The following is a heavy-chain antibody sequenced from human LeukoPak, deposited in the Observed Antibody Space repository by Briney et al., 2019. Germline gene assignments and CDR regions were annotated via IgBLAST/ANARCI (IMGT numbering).Heavy chain of an antibody. CDR2: IYYSGST. CDR1: GGSFSSTAYY. J-gene: IGHJ4*02. V-gene: IGHV4-39*07. D-gene: IGHD7-27*01. CDR3: ARWGSAFDY. Sequence: SETLSLTCTVSGGSFSSTAYYWGWIRQPPGKGLEWIGSIYYSGSTYYIPSLKSRVTISVDTSKNQFSLKLSSVTAADTAVYYCARWGSAFDYWGQGTLVTVSS.